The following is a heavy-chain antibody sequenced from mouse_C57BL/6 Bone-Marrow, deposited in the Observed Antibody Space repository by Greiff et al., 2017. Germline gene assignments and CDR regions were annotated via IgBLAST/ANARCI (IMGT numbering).Heavy chain of an antibody. J-gene: IGHJ2*01. CDR2: IDPEDGET. CDR3: ARWWLLPV. Sequence: VQLQQSGAELVKPGASVKLSCTASGFNIKDYYMHWVKQRTEQGLEWIGRIDPEDGETKYAPQFQGKATITADTSSNTAYLQLSSLTSEDTDVYYCARWWLLPVWGQGTTLTVSS. D-gene: IGHD2-3*01. CDR1: GFNIKDYY. V-gene: IGHV14-2*01.